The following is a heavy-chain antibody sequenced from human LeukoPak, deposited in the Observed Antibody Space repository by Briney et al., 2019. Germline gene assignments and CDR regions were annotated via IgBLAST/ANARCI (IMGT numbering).Heavy chain of an antibody. CDR3: ARRRTPDYWFDP. CDR1: GGSVTSYY. V-gene: IGHV4-59*08. D-gene: IGHD1-14*01. CDR2: MYYSANA. Sequence: SETLSVTCTVSGGSVTSYYWTWIRQPPGKGVEWIGSMYYSANANYNPSLNSRVSMSIDPSKNQFSLRLSSVTAADTAIYYCARRRTPDYWFDPWGQGTLVTVSS. J-gene: IGHJ5*02.